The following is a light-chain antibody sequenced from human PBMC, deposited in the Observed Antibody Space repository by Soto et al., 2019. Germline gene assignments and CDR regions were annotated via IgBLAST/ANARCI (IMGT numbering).Light chain of an antibody. CDR3: QQYDNLPFT. Sequence: VQLTPSPSCLSASVGDRVTVICQPSQDINNSLNWYQQTHGKTPKVLTYDASNLKTGVPSRFSGSRSGTDFTFPIRSLQPEDFATYSCQQYDNLPFTFGGGTKVDIK. CDR1: QDINNS. J-gene: IGKJ4*01. V-gene: IGKV1-33*01. CDR2: DAS.